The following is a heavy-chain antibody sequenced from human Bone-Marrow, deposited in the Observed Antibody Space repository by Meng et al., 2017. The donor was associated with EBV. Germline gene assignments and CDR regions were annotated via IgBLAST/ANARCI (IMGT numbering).Heavy chain of an antibody. CDR2: INPDGSVI. J-gene: IGHJ4*02. CDR1: GFTLSSYW. CDR3: AKDCFGDKDS. V-gene: IGHV3-74*01. Sequence: VQVRGSGGGLVRPGGPLRLSCAASGFTLSSYWVHWVRQAPGKGLAWVSRINPDGSVINYADSVKGRFTISRDNAKNTVYLQMNNLRADDTAVYYCAKDCFGDKDSWGQGTLVTVSS. D-gene: IGHD2-21*01.